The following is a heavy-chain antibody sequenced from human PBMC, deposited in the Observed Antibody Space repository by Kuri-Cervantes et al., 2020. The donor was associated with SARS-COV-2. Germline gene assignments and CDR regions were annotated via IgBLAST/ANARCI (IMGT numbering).Heavy chain of an antibody. CDR2: ISGSGGST. J-gene: IGHJ3*02. Sequence: GESLKISCAASGFTFSSYAMSWVRQAPGKGLEWVSAISGSGGSTYYADSVKGRFTISRDNSKNTLYLQMSSLRADDTAIYYCAKDQNSGSYSDAFDIWGQGTMVTDSS. CDR1: GFTFSSYA. V-gene: IGHV3-23*01. D-gene: IGHD1-26*01. CDR3: AKDQNSGSYSDAFDI.